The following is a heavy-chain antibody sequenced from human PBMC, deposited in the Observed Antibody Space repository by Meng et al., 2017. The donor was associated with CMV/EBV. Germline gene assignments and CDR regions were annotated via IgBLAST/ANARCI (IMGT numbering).Heavy chain of an antibody. CDR1: GGTFSRYA. CDR3: ARGSGAGTTWSYFDY. Sequence: QVQRVQYGDEVKKPGSQVKVSCKASGGTFSRYAISWVRQDRGQGLEWMGGISPIFGTANYAQKFQGRVTITADESTSTAYMELSSLRTEDTAVYSCARGSGAGTTWSYFDYWGQGTLVTVSS. V-gene: IGHV1-69*12. D-gene: IGHD1-7*01. CDR2: ISPIFGTA. J-gene: IGHJ4*02.